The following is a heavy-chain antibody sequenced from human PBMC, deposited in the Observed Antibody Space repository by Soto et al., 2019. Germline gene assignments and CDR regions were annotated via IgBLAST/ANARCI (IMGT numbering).Heavy chain of an antibody. CDR3: ARSTTSCYSLCWFDP. V-gene: IGHV1-3*01. D-gene: IGHD2-2*02. CDR2: INAGNGET. Sequence: ASVKVSCKASGYTFTTYTIQWVRQAPGQRLEWMGWINAGNGETKYSQNFQGRVTITRDTSASTAYMELNSLRSGDTAVYYCARSTTSCYSLCWFDPWGQGTLVTVSS. J-gene: IGHJ5*02. CDR1: GYTFTTYT.